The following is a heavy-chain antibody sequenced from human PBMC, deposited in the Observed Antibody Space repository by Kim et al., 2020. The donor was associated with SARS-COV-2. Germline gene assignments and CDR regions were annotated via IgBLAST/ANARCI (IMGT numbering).Heavy chain of an antibody. V-gene: IGHV3-33*06. D-gene: IGHD6-13*01. J-gene: IGHJ1*01. Sequence: YAESGKSRITHSRNNSKNTLYLKMNSLRTEDTAVYYCAKGTSGWYEYFQHWGQGTLVTVSS. CDR3: AKGTSGWYEYFQH.